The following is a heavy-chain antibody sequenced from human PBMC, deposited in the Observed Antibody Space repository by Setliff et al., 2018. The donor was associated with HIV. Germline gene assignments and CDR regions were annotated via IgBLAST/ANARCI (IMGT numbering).Heavy chain of an antibody. V-gene: IGHV3-30*02. CDR1: GFTFSNYG. CDR2: IRYDGNIK. Sequence: GGSLRLSCAASGFTFSNYGLHWVRQAPGKGLEWVAFIRYDGNIKSYADSVRGRFTISRDSSKNTLYLQMNSLRAEETAVYYFAKGSGYYSTDAFDIWGQGTMVTVSS. CDR3: AKGSGYYSTDAFDI. J-gene: IGHJ3*02. D-gene: IGHD3-22*01.